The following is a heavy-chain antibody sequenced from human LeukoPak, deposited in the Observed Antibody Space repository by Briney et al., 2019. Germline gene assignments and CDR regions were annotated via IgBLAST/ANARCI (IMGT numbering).Heavy chain of an antibody. Sequence: SETLSLTCALYGGSFSGYYWSWIRQPPGKGLEWIGEINHSGSTNYNPSLKSRVTISVDTSKNQFSLKLSSVTAADTAVYYCARGFVSTTSYFDYWGQGTLVTVSS. V-gene: IGHV4-34*01. CDR2: INHSGST. CDR3: ARGFVSTTSYFDY. J-gene: IGHJ4*02. D-gene: IGHD5/OR15-5a*01. CDR1: GGSFSGYY.